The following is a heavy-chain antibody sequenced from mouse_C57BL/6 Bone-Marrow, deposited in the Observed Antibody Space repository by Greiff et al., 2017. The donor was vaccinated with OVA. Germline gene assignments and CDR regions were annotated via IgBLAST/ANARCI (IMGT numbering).Heavy chain of an antibody. J-gene: IGHJ4*01. CDR3: ARHDGNYVGYYYAMDY. V-gene: IGHV5-12*01. CDR1: GFTFSDYY. D-gene: IGHD2-1*01. Sequence: EVKLMESGGGLVQPGGSLKLSCAASGFTFSDYYMYWVRQTPEKRLEWVAYISNGGGSTYYPDTVKGRFTISRDNAKNTLYLQMSRLKSEDTAMYYCARHDGNYVGYYYAMDYWGQGTSVTVSS. CDR2: ISNGGGST.